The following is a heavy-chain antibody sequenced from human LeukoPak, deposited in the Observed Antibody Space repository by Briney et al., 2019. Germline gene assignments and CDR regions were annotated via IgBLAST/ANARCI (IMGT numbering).Heavy chain of an antibody. J-gene: IGHJ4*02. CDR2: ISGPGKRT. Sequence: AGGSLRLSCPVSRFTFSSYAMSWVRHAPGKGLEWVSSISGPGKRTYYADSVKGRFTISRDNSKNTLYLQMDSLRAEDTATYYCARGGGYGSSIICFPFDYWGQGILVTVSS. D-gene: IGHD2-2*01. CDR1: RFTFSSYA. CDR3: ARGGGYGSSIICFPFDY. V-gene: IGHV3-23*01.